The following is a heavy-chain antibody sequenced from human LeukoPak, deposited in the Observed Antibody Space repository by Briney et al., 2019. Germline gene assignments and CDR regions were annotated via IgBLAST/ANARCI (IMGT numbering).Heavy chain of an antibody. Sequence: SETLSLTSTVSGGSVNSGTYYWSWIRQPPGKGLEWIGNIYYSGSAYYNPSLKSRVTMSVDTSKNQFSLKLSSVTAADTAVYYCARKPIVNSAWYYFDYWGQGTLVTVSS. CDR1: GGSVNSGTYY. CDR2: IYYSGSA. CDR3: ARKPIVNSAWYYFDY. V-gene: IGHV4-39*07. D-gene: IGHD3-22*01. J-gene: IGHJ4*02.